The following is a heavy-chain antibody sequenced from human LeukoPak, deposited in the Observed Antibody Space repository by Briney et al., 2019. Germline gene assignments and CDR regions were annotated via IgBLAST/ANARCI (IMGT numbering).Heavy chain of an antibody. D-gene: IGHD5-24*01. CDR3: ARDGDGYRGGIDY. J-gene: IGHJ4*02. Sequence: SETLSLTCTVSGGSISSSSYYWGWSRQPPGKGLEWIGSIYYSGSIYYNPSRKSRVTISVDTSKNKFSLKLSSVTAADTAVYYCARDGDGYRGGIDYWGQGTLVTVSS. CDR1: GGSISSSSYY. V-gene: IGHV4-39*02. CDR2: IYYSGSI.